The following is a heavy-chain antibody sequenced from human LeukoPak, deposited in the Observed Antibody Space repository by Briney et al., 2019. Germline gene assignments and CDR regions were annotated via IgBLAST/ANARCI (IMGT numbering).Heavy chain of an antibody. CDR1: GGSFSGYY. D-gene: IGHD3-16*01. V-gene: IGHV4-34*01. CDR2: INHSGST. CDR3: ARGRRNMITFGQTWSFDY. Sequence: PSETLPLTCAVYGGSFSGYYWSWIRQPPGKGLEWIGEINHSGSTNYNPSLKSRVTISVDTSKNQFSLKLSSVTAADTAVYYCARGRRNMITFGQTWSFDYWGQGTLVTVSS. J-gene: IGHJ4*02.